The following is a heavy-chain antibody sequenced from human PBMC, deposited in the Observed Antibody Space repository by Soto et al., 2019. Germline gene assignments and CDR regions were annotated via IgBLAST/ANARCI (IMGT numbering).Heavy chain of an antibody. CDR1: EFTVSGNY. V-gene: IGHV3-66*01. D-gene: IGHD4-17*01. CDR2: IYIAGDT. CDR3: ASRTVTLFWYFDL. Sequence: PGGSLRLSCAASEFTVSGNYMTWVRQAPGKGLEWVSVIYIAGDTHYADSVRGRFTISRDNSKNTVFLQMNSLRVEDSAVYYCASRTVTLFWYFDLWGRGTQVTVSS. J-gene: IGHJ2*01.